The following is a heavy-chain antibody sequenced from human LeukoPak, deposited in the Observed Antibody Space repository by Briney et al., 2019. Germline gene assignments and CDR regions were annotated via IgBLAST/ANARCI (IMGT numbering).Heavy chain of an antibody. CDR2: IRYDGSNK. V-gene: IGHV3-30*02. CDR3: AKVRYCSSTSGYIGEFDP. D-gene: IGHD2-2*02. Sequence: GGSLRLSCAASGFTFSSYGMHWVRQAPGKGLEWVAFIRYDGSNKYYADSVKGRFTISRDNSKNTLYLQMNSLRAEDTAVYYCAKVRYCSSTSGYIGEFDPWGQGTLVTVSS. CDR1: GFTFSSYG. J-gene: IGHJ5*02.